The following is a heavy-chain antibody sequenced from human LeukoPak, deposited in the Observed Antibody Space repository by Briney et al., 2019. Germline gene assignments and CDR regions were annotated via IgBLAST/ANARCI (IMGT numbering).Heavy chain of an antibody. V-gene: IGHV4-30-4*01. CDR1: GGSISSGDYY. CDR2: IYYSGST. CDR3: ARDGPYDSSGYYYESSFDI. J-gene: IGHJ3*02. Sequence: PSETLSLTCTVSGGSISSGDYYWSWIRQPPGKGLEWIGYIYYSGSTYYNPSLKSRVTISVDTSKNQFSLKLSSVTAADTAVYYCARDGPYDSSGYYYESSFDIWGQGTMVTVSP. D-gene: IGHD3-22*01.